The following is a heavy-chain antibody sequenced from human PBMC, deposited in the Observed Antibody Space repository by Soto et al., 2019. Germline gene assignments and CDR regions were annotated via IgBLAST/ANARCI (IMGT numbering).Heavy chain of an antibody. CDR3: AHSLYDFWSGYFGY. J-gene: IGHJ4*02. CDR2: IYWDDDK. CDR1: GFSLSTSGVG. Sequence: QITLKESGPTLVKPTQPLTLTCTFSGFSLSTSGVGVGWIRQPPGKALEWLALIYWDDDKRYSPSLKSRLTITKDTSKNQVVLTMTNMDPVDTATYYCAHSLYDFWSGYFGYWGQGTLVTVSS. D-gene: IGHD3-3*01. V-gene: IGHV2-5*02.